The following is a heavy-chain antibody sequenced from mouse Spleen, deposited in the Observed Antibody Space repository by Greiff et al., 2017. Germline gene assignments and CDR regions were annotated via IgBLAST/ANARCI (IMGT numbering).Heavy chain of an antibody. CDR1: GFTFSSYA. CDR2: ISSGGSYT. J-gene: IGHJ3*01. Sequence: EVKLMESGGGLVKPGGSLKLSCAASGFTFSSYAMSWVRQTPEKRLEWVATISSGGSYTYYPDSVKGRFTISRDNAKNTLYLQMSSLRSEDTAMYYCARGGPWFAYWGQGTLVTVSA. V-gene: IGHV5-9-1*01. CDR3: ARGGPWFAY.